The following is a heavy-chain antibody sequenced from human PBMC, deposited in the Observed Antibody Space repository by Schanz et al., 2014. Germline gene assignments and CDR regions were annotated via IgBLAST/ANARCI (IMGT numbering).Heavy chain of an antibody. J-gene: IGHJ3*02. CDR2: ISYSGVT. V-gene: IGHV4-30-2*05. CDR3: ARDRGHGDLPGDI. CDR1: GGSISSGGYS. Sequence: LQLQESGSGLMKPSQTLSLTCAVSGGSISSGGYSWNWIRQSPGKGLEWIGYISYSGVTYYNPSLKSRVTISVDTSKNQFSLNLSSATAADTAVYYCARDRGHGDLPGDIWGQGTMVTVSS. D-gene: IGHD4-17*01.